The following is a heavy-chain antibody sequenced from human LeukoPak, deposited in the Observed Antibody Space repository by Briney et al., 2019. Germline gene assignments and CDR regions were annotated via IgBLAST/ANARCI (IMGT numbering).Heavy chain of an antibody. Sequence: GGSLRLSCAASGFTFSSYAMSWVRQAPGKGLEWVSAISGSGGSTYYADSVKGRFTISRDNSKNTLYLQMNSLRAEDTAVYYCAKALGSNYYYYMDVWGKGTTVTVSS. V-gene: IGHV3-23*01. CDR3: AKALGSNYYYYMDV. CDR2: ISGSGGST. D-gene: IGHD7-27*01. CDR1: GFTFSSYA. J-gene: IGHJ6*03.